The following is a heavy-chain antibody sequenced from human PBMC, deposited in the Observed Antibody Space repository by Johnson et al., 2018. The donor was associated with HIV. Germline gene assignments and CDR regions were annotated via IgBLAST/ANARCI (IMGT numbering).Heavy chain of an antibody. CDR3: ARVSSGGAFDI. CDR2: VTWHGART. J-gene: IGHJ3*02. V-gene: IGHV3-20*04. D-gene: IGHD3-22*01. CDR1: GFIFDDFG. Sequence: VQLVESGGGVVRPGESLRLSCAASGFIFDDFGMNWVRHAPGKGLEWVSDVTWHGARTGYADSVTGRFTISRDNAKNSVYLQMNSLRAGDTAVYYCARVSSGGAFDIWGQGTMVTVSS.